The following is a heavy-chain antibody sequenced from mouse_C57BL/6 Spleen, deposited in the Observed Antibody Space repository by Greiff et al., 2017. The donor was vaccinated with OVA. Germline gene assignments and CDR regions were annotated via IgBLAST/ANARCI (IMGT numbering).Heavy chain of an antibody. J-gene: IGHJ4*01. V-gene: IGHV1-55*01. Sequence: QVQLQQPGAELVKPGASVKMSCKASGYTFTSYWITWVKQRPGQGLEWIGDIYPGSGSPNYNEKFKSKATLTVDTSSSTAYMQLSSLTSEDSAVYYCARTGYSNHFSYAMDYWGQGTSVTVSS. CDR1: GYTFTSYW. CDR2: IYPGSGSP. CDR3: ARTGYSNHFSYAMDY. D-gene: IGHD2-5*01.